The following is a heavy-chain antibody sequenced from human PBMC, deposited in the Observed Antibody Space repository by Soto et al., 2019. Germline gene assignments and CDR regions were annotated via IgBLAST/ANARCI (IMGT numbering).Heavy chain of an antibody. CDR2: IYYSGST. D-gene: IGHD1-26*01. J-gene: IGHJ4*02. Sequence: SETLCLTCTVSGGSISSSSYYWGWIRQPPGKGLEWIGSIYYSGSTYYNPSLKSRVTISVDTSKNQFSLKLSSVTAADTAVYYCARRYSGSYYGLGYYFDYWGQGTLVRVSS. CDR3: ARRYSGSYYGLGYYFDY. CDR1: GGSISSSSYY. V-gene: IGHV4-39*01.